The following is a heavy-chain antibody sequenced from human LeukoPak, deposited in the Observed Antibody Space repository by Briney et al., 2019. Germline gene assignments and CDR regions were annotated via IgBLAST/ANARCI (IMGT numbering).Heavy chain of an antibody. CDR2: INWNGDTI. V-gene: IGHV3-20*04. CDR3: AKSMDILAGYLWSLDY. D-gene: IGHD3-9*01. Sequence: GGSLRLSCAASGFTFDDYGMTWVRQAPGKGLEWVSGINWNGDTIGYADSVKGRFTISRDNSKNTLYLQMNSLTAEDTSVYYCAKSMDILAGYLWSLDYWGQGTLVTVSS. CDR1: GFTFDDYG. J-gene: IGHJ4*02.